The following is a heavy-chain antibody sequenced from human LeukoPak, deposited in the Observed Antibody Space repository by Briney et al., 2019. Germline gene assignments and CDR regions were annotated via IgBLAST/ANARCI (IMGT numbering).Heavy chain of an antibody. Sequence: ASVKVSCKASGYTFTGYYMHWVRQAPGQGLEWMGIINPSGGSTSYAQKFQGRVTMTRDTSTSTVYMELSSLRSEDTAVYYCAREVMITFGGVIATYYFDYWGQGTLVTVSS. CDR3: AREVMITFGGVIATYYFDY. V-gene: IGHV1-46*01. J-gene: IGHJ4*02. CDR2: INPSGGST. CDR1: GYTFTGYY. D-gene: IGHD3-16*02.